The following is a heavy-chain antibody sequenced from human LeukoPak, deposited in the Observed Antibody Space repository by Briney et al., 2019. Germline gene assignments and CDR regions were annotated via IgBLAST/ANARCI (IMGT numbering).Heavy chain of an antibody. CDR2: IYYSRST. Sequence: SETLSLTCTVSGGSISSGGYYWSWIRQHPGKGLEWIGYIYYSRSTYYNPSLKSRVTISVDTSKNQFSLKLSSVTAADTAVYYCARDTYYGSGSYRFDYWGQGTLVTVSS. D-gene: IGHD3-10*01. CDR3: ARDTYYGSGSYRFDY. V-gene: IGHV4-31*03. J-gene: IGHJ4*02. CDR1: GGSISSGGYY.